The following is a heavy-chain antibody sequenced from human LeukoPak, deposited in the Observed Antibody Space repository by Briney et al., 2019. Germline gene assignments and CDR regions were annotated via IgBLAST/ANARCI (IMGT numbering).Heavy chain of an antibody. D-gene: IGHD2-2*02. CDR1: GFTFSSYE. Sequence: GGSLRLSCAASGFTFSSYEMNWVRQAPGKGLEWGSYISSSGSTIYYADSVKGRFTISRDNAKNSLYLQMNSLRAEDTAVYYCGGAALRCCGSTSCYKGDFDIWGQGTMVTVSS. CDR2: ISSSGSTI. CDR3: GGAALRCCGSTSCYKGDFDI. V-gene: IGHV3-48*03. J-gene: IGHJ3*02.